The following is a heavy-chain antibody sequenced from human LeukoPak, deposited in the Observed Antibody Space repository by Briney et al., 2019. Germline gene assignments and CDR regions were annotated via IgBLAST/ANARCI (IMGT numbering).Heavy chain of an antibody. J-gene: IGHJ6*02. CDR3: AREGYCSSTSCYEVGDYYYGMDV. V-gene: IGHV1-46*01. CDR1: GYTFTSYY. CDR2: LNPSGGST. D-gene: IGHD2-2*01. Sequence: GASVKVSCKASGYTFTSYYMHWVRQAPGQGLEWMGILNPSGGSTSYAQKFQGRVTMTRDTSTSTVYMELSSLRSEDTAVYYCAREGYCSSTSCYEVGDYYYGMDVWGQGTTVTVSS.